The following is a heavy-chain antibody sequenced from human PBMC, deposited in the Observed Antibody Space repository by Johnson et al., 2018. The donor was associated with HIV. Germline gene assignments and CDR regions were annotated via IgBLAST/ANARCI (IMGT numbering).Heavy chain of an antibody. J-gene: IGHJ3*02. V-gene: IGHV3-53*01. Sequence: EVQLVESGGGLIQPGGSLRLSCVASGFSVSRNYMSWVRQAPGKGLEWVSVIQSGGGTYSADSVKRRFSISRDISKNTVYLKMNSLRAEDTALYYCAKDEDSSSSFAFDIWGQGTMVTVSS. CDR2: IQSGGGT. CDR1: GFSVSRNY. D-gene: IGHD6-6*01. CDR3: AKDEDSSSSFAFDI.